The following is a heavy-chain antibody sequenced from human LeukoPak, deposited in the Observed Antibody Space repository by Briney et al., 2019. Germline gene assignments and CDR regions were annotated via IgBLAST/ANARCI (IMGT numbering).Heavy chain of an antibody. CDR2: FGPEDGET. CDR3: ATDSHYYYGMDV. V-gene: IGHV1-24*01. CDR1: GYTLTDLS. J-gene: IGHJ6*02. Sequence: ASVKVSCKVSGYTLTDLSMHWVRQAPGEGLEWMGGFGPEDGETIYAQKFQGRVTMTEDTSTDTAYMELSSLRSEDTAVYYCATDSHYYYGMDVWGQGTTVTVSS.